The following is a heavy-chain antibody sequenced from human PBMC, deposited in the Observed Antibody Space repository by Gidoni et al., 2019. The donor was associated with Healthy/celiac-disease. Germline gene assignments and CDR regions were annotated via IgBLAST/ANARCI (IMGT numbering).Heavy chain of an antibody. CDR1: GGSISSSSYY. J-gene: IGHJ5*02. Sequence: QLQLQQSGPGLVKPSDTLSLPCTVSGGSISSSSYYWAWIRQPPGKGLEWSGSIYYSGSTYYNPSLKSRVTISVDTSKNQFSLKLSSVTAADTAVYYGARGAGGPYDFWSGYPPVVWFDPWGQGTLVTVSS. V-gene: IGHV4-39*01. D-gene: IGHD3-3*01. CDR2: IYYSGST. CDR3: ARGAGGPYDFWSGYPPVVWFDP.